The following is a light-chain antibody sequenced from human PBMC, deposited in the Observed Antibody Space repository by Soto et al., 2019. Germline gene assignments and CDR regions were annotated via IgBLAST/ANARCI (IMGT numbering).Light chain of an antibody. CDR2: LNSDGSH. V-gene: IGLV4-69*01. Sequence: QPVLTQSPSASASLEASVKLTCTLSSGHSSYAIAWHQQQPEKGPRYLMKLNSDGSHSKGDGIPDRFSGSSSGAERYLTISSLQSEDEADYYCQTWGTGNWVFGGGTKVTVL. CDR3: QTWGTGNWV. CDR1: SGHSSYA. J-gene: IGLJ3*02.